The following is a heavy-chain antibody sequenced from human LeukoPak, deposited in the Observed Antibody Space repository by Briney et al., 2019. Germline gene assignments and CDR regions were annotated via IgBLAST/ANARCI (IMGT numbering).Heavy chain of an antibody. Sequence: PGGSLRLSCAASGFTFDDYGMSWVRQAPGKGLEWVSGINWNGGSTGYADSVKGRFTISRDNAKNSLYLQMNSLRAEDTALYHCGRVGLGEGSEYYFDYWGKGTLVTVSS. CDR2: INWNGGST. D-gene: IGHD3-16*01. CDR3: GRVGLGEGSEYYFDY. V-gene: IGHV3-20*01. CDR1: GFTFDDYG. J-gene: IGHJ4*02.